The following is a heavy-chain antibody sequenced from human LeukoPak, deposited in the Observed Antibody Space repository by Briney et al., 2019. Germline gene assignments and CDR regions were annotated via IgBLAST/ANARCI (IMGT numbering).Heavy chain of an antibody. Sequence: SETLSLTCTVSGGSISSYYWSWIRQPPGKGLEWIGYIYYSGSTNYNPSLKSRVTISADTSKNQFSLKLSSVTAADTAVYYCARLYCGSGNAFDYWGQGTLVTV. J-gene: IGHJ4*02. CDR3: ARLYCGSGNAFDY. CDR1: GGSISSYY. D-gene: IGHD3-10*01. V-gene: IGHV4-59*01. CDR2: IYYSGST.